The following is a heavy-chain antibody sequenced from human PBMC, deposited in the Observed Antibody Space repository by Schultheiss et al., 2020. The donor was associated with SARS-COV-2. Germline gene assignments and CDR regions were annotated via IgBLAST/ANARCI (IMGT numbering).Heavy chain of an antibody. CDR1: GFTFSSYS. CDR2: IKCDGSEK. Sequence: GGSLRLSCAASGFTFSSYSMNWVRQAPGKGLEWVADIKCDGSEKYYVDSVKGRLTISRDNAKNSLYLQMNSLRVEDTAVYYCSGQAYALFDPWGQGTLVTVSS. D-gene: IGHD2-2*01. J-gene: IGHJ5*02. CDR3: SGQAYALFDP. V-gene: IGHV3-7*01.